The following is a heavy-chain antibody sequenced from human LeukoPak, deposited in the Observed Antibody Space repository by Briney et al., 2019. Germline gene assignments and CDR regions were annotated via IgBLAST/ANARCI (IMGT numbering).Heavy chain of an antibody. V-gene: IGHV1-24*01. Sequence: GASVKVSCKVSGYTLTELSMHWVRQAPGKGLEWMGGFDPEDGETIYAQKFQGRVTITTDESTSTAYMELSSLRSEDTAVYYCARGFGSSHSYYYYMDVWGKGTTVTVSS. J-gene: IGHJ6*03. CDR3: ARGFGSSHSYYYYMDV. D-gene: IGHD2-15*01. CDR1: GYTLTELS. CDR2: FDPEDGET.